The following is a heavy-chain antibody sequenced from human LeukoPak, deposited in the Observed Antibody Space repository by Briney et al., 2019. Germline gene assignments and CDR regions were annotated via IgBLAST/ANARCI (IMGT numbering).Heavy chain of an antibody. D-gene: IGHD5-18*01. J-gene: IGHJ4*02. V-gene: IGHV3-21*01. Sequence: GVSLTLSCAASGFTFSSYSMKWVRQAPGKWMECVSCISTSSSHIYYADSVKGRFTISRDNAKNSLYLQMNSLRAEVRAVYYCAPTAYHLDYWGKGPLVTVS. CDR1: GFTFSSYS. CDR3: APTAYHLDY. CDR2: ISTSSSHI.